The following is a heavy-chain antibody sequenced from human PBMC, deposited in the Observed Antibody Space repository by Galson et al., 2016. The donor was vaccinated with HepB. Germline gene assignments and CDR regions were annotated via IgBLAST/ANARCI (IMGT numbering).Heavy chain of an antibody. CDR3: ARESPRGSIDY. Sequence: SLRLSCAASGFTFSNYPMHWVRQAPGKGLEFVSAISPNGGATYYADSVKGRFIISRDNSKNPLYLQMSGLRNEDMAVYSCARESPRGSIDYWGQGTLVTVPS. CDR1: GFTFSNYP. CDR2: ISPNGGAT. J-gene: IGHJ4*02. D-gene: IGHD3-10*01. V-gene: IGHV3-64*02.